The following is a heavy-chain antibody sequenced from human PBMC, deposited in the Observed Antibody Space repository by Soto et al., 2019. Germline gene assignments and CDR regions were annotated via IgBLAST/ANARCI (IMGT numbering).Heavy chain of an antibody. CDR3: ARDLAKYQKDPPNLADV. CDR1: GFTFSSYS. Sequence: GSLRLSCAASGFTFSSYSMYWVRQAPGKGLEWVSYISTSSGTIYYADSVEGRFTISRDNANNSLYLQMNSLRAEDTAVYYCARDLAKYQKDPPNLADVWGKGTTVTVSS. V-gene: IGHV3-48*01. D-gene: IGHD2-2*01. CDR2: ISTSSGTI. J-gene: IGHJ6*04.